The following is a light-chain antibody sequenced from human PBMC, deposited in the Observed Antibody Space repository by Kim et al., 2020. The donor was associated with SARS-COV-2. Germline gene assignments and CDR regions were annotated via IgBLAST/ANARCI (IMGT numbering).Light chain of an antibody. Sequence: QSALTQPRSVSGSPGQSVTISCTGASSDVGDYECVSWYKQHPGKAPKLIIYDVNKRPSGVPDRFSASKSGNTASLTISGLQAEDEADYFCCAHAGSFTWVFGGGTKVTVL. V-gene: IGLV2-11*01. CDR2: DVN. CDR3: CAHAGSFTWV. CDR1: SSDVGDYEC. J-gene: IGLJ3*02.